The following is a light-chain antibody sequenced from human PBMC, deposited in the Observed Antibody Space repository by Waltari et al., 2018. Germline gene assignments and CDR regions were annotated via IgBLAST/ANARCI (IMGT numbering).Light chain of an antibody. CDR1: QGIVVW. Sequence: DIQVTQSPSTLSASVGDRGTITCRASQGIVVWLAWYQQKPGKAPRLLIYKASYLESGVPSRFSGSGSGTAFTLTISSLQADDFATYYCLQYNSYPWTFGQGTKVEIK. CDR3: LQYNSYPWT. CDR2: KAS. J-gene: IGKJ1*01. V-gene: IGKV1-5*03.